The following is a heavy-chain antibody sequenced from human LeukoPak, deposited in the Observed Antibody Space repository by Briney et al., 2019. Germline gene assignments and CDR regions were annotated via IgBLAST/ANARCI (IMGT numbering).Heavy chain of an antibody. CDR3: ARDGRHHDAFDI. V-gene: IGHV3-48*03. D-gene: IGHD3/OR15-3a*01. J-gene: IGHJ3*02. Sequence: HTGGSLRLSCAASGFTFSSYEMNWVRQAPGKGREWVSYISSSGSTIYYAASVKGRFTISRDNAKTSLYLQMNSLRAEDTAVYYCARDGRHHDAFDIWGQGTMVTVSS. CDR2: ISSSGSTI. CDR1: GFTFSSYE.